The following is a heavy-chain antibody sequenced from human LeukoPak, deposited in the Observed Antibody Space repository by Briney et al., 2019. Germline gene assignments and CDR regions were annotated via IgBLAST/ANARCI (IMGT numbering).Heavy chain of an antibody. CDR3: ARHELLWFGEFFGPQSFEGIKGPFDP. Sequence: SETLSLTCTVSGYSISSTYYWGWIRQPPGKGLEWIGSIYRSGSTYYNPSLKSRVTISVDTSKNQFSLKLNSVTAADTAVYYCARHELLWFGEFFGPQSFEGIKGPFDPWGQGTLVTVSS. CDR2: IYRSGST. CDR1: GYSISSTYY. V-gene: IGHV4-38-2*02. D-gene: IGHD3-10*01. J-gene: IGHJ5*02.